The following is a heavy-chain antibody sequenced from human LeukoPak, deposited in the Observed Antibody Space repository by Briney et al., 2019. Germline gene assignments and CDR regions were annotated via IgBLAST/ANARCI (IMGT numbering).Heavy chain of an antibody. CDR1: GGSISSYY. D-gene: IGHD2-15*01. V-gene: IGHV4-59*12. J-gene: IGHJ4*02. CDR2: IYYSGTT. CDR3: ARGSPRSGGSCYLVY. Sequence: SETLSLTCTVSGGSISSYYWSWIRQPPGKGLEWIGYIYYSGTTNYNPSLKSRVTISVDTSKNQFSPKLSSVTAADTAVYYCARGSPRSGGSCYLVYWGQGTLVTVSS.